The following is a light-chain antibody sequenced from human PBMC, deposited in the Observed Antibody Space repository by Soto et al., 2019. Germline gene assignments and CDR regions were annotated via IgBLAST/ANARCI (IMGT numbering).Light chain of an antibody. J-gene: IGLJ2*01. V-gene: IGLV1-44*01. Sequence: QSVLTQPPSPSGTPGQRVTISCSGSSSNIGSNTVNWYQQLPGTAPQLLIYSNNQRPSGVPVRFSGCKSGTSASLAISGLQSEDEAEDYGAAWDASRNGFVVFGGGTKLTVL. CDR2: SNN. CDR3: AAWDASRNGFVV. CDR1: SSNIGSNT.